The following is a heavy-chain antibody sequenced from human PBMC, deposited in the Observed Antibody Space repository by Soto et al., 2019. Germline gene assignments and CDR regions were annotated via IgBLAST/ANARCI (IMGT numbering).Heavy chain of an antibody. D-gene: IGHD6-6*01. CDR1: GYTFTSYA. CDR3: ARDWADGGSSSDY. CDR2: INAGNGNT. V-gene: IGHV1-3*01. J-gene: IGHJ4*02. Sequence: ASAKVSCKASGYTFTSYAMHWVRQAPGQRLEWMGWINAGNGNTKYSQKFQGRVTITRDTSASTAYMELSSLRSEDTAVYYCARDWADGGSSSDYWGQGTLVTVSS.